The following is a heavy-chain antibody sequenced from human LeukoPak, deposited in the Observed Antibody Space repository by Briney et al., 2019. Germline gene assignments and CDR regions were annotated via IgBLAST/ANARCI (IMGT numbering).Heavy chain of an antibody. V-gene: IGHV4-34*01. CDR1: GGSISSYY. CDR3: ARGIVVVPVAKEYFDL. D-gene: IGHD2-2*01. CDR2: INHSGST. Sequence: SETLSLTCTVSGGSISSYYWSWIRQPPGKGLEWSGEINHSGSTNYNPSLKSRVTISLDTSKNQFSLKLSSATAADTAVYYCARGIVVVPVAKEYFDLWGRGTLVTVSS. J-gene: IGHJ2*01.